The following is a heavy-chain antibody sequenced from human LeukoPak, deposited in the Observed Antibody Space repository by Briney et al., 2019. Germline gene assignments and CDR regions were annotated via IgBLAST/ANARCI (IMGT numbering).Heavy chain of an antibody. V-gene: IGHV1-18*04. J-gene: IGHJ4*02. CDR2: ISAYNGNT. Sequence: ASVKVFCKASGYTFNRYGISWVRQAPGQGLEWMGWISAYNGNTNYAQKLQGSVTMTTDTSTSTAYMELRSLRSDDTAVYYCARDRGVAAAGRPIDYWGQGTLVTVSS. CDR3: ARDRGVAAAGRPIDY. D-gene: IGHD6-13*01. CDR1: GYTFNRYG.